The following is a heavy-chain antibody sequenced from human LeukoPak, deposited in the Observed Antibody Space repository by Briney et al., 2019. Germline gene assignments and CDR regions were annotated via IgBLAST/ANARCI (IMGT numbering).Heavy chain of an antibody. J-gene: IGHJ4*02. CDR1: GFTFDDYA. V-gene: IGHV3-9*01. CDR3: VRDLGGRSGH. D-gene: IGHD1-26*01. CDR2: ISWNSGSI. Sequence: PGRSLRLSCAASGFTFDDYAMHWVRQAPGKGLEWVSGISWNSGSIGYADSVKGRFTISRDNAKNSLYLQMNSLRAEDTAVYYCVRDLGGRSGHWGQGTLVTVSS.